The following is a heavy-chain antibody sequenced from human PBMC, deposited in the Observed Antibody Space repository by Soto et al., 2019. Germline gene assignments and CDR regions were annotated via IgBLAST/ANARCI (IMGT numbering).Heavy chain of an antibody. V-gene: IGHV4-34*01. CDR2: INHSGST. J-gene: IGHJ5*02. D-gene: IGHD4-17*01. Sequence: SETLSLTCAVYGGSFSGYYWSWIRQPPGKGLEWIGEINHSGSTNYNPSLKSRVTISVDTSKNQFSLKLSSVTAADTAVYYCATVTTVAYNWFDPWGQGTLVTV. CDR1: GGSFSGYY. CDR3: ATVTTVAYNWFDP.